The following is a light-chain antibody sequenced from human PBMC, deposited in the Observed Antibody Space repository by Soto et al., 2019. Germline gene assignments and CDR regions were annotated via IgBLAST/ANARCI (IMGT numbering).Light chain of an antibody. Sequence: QSVLTQPASVFGSPGQSITISCTGTSSDVGNYNYVSWYQQYPGRVPKLLIYMVSNRPSGVSNRFSGSKSGNTASLTISGLQAEDEADYFCTSPTPGSLYVFGTGTKVTVL. V-gene: IGLV2-14*01. CDR2: MVS. J-gene: IGLJ1*01. CDR3: TSPTPGSLYV. CDR1: SSDVGNYNY.